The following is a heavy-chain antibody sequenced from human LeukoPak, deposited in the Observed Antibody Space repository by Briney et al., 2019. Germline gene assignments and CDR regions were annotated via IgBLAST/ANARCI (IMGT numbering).Heavy chain of an antibody. CDR1: GFSVSRNY. CDR3: AKDSDVYGIESPDALHI. J-gene: IGHJ3*02. Sequence: GGSLRLSCAASGFSVSRNYMNWVRQAPGKGLEWVSVMYIGGSTYYADSVRGRFTTSRDNSKNTLHLQMDSLRAEDTAVYYCAKDSDVYGIESPDALHIWGQGTMVTVSS. CDR2: MYIGGST. V-gene: IGHV3-66*01. D-gene: IGHD2-8*01.